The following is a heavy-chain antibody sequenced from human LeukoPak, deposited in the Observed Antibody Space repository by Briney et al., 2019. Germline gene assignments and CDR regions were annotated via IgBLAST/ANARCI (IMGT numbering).Heavy chain of an antibody. Sequence: EASVKVSCKASGYTFTNYYMHWVRQAPGQGLEWMGMISPSGGSTTYAQKFQGRVTMTRDTSTSTVYMELSILRSEDTAVYYCARTDLTDSSGWSFYYYYYYMDVWGKGTTVTISS. CDR3: ARTDLTDSSGWSFYYYYYYMDV. CDR2: ISPSGGST. CDR1: GYTFTNYY. D-gene: IGHD6-19*01. V-gene: IGHV1-46*01. J-gene: IGHJ6*03.